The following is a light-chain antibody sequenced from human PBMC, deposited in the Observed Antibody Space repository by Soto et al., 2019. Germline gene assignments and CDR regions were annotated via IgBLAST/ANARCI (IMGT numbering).Light chain of an antibody. CDR1: SSDVGGYNH. CDR2: DVT. J-gene: IGLJ1*01. Sequence: QSVLTQPASVSDSPGQSITISCTGTSSDVGGYNHVSWYQQHPGKAPKLMIYDVTNRPSGVSNRFSGSKSGSTASLIISGLQAEGEADYYCVSFTSSTTYVFGTGTKVTVL. CDR3: VSFTSSTTYV. V-gene: IGLV2-14*01.